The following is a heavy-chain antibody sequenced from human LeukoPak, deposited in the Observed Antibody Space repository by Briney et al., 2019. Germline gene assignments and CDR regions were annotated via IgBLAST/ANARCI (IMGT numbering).Heavy chain of an antibody. V-gene: IGHV1-2*02. D-gene: IGHD1-26*01. CDR3: ARDLGHALVGATGHFDY. J-gene: IGHJ4*02. CDR1: GYTFTGYY. Sequence: ASVKVSCKASGYTFTGYYMHWVRQAPGQGLEWMGWINPNSGGTNYAQKSQGRVTMTRDTSISTAYMELSRLRSDDTAVYYCARDLGHALVGATGHFDYWGQGTLVTVSS. CDR2: INPNSGGT.